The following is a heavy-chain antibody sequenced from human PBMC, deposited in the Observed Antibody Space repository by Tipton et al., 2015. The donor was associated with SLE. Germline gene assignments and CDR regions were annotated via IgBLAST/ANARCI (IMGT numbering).Heavy chain of an antibody. Sequence: TLSLTCTVSGASIRSYYWSWVRQPPGKGLGWIGYIYTSGTTSYNPSFKSRVTMSADTSKNQFSLTLSSVTAADTAVYYCARDYRGRGSGYSVWGQGTMVTVSS. D-gene: IGHD3-22*01. CDR1: GASIRSYY. CDR3: ARDYRGRGSGYSV. V-gene: IGHV4-4*08. J-gene: IGHJ3*01. CDR2: IYTSGTT.